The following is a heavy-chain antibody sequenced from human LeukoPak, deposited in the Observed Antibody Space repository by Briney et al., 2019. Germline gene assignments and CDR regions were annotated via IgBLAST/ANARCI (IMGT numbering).Heavy chain of an antibody. V-gene: IGHV3-23*01. CDR1: GFTFSSYA. J-gene: IGHJ4*02. Sequence: PGGSLRLSCAASGFTFSSYAMSWVRQAPGKGLEWVSAISGSGGSTYYADSVKGRFTISRDNSKNALYLQMNSLRAEDTAVYYCEKSGQWLARFDYWGQGTLVTVSS. CDR3: EKSGQWLARFDY. D-gene: IGHD6-19*01. CDR2: ISGSGGST.